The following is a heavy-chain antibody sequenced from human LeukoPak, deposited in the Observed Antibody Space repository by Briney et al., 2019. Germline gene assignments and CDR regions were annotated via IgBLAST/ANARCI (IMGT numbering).Heavy chain of an antibody. CDR1: GGSIRSYY. V-gene: IGHV4-59*08. CDR3: ALDGGSGSYLNAFDI. D-gene: IGHD3-10*01. J-gene: IGHJ3*02. Sequence: SETLSLTCTVSGGSIRSYYWSWIRQPPGKGLEWIGYIYSDGSTNYNPSLRSRVTMSVDTSKNQFSLKLSSVTAADTAVYYCALDGGSGSYLNAFDIWGQGTMVTVSS. CDR2: IYSDGST.